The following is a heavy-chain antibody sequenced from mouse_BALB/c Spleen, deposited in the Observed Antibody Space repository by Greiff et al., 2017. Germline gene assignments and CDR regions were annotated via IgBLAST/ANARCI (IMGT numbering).Heavy chain of an antibody. CDR1: GFSLTSYD. CDR3: VRDGDTGAFDY. D-gene: IGHD3-3*01. V-gene: IGHV2-9-2*01. Sequence: VQVVESGPGLVAPSQSLSITCTVSGFSLTSYDISWIRQPPGKGLEWLGVIWTGGGTNYNSAFMSRLSISKDNSKSQVFLKMNSLQTDDTAIYYCVRDGDTGAFDYWGQGTTLTVSS. CDR2: IWTGGGT. J-gene: IGHJ2*01.